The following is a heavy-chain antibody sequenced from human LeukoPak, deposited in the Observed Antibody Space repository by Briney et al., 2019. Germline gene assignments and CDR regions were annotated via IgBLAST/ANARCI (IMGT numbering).Heavy chain of an antibody. J-gene: IGHJ6*01. V-gene: IGHV3-9*01. Sequence: GGSLRLSCAASGFTFDDYAMHWVRQAPGKGLEWVSGISWNSGSIGYADSVKGRFTISRDNAKNSLYLQMNSLRAEDTALYYCAKEIIGSRPTYYYGLD. CDR3: AKEIIGSRPTYYYGLD. CDR1: GFTFDDYA. D-gene: IGHD6-13*01. CDR2: ISWNSGSI.